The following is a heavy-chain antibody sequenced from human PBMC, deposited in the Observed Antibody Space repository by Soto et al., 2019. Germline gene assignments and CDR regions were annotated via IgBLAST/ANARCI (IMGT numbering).Heavy chain of an antibody. CDR3: ARGGYDILTGYLFDY. D-gene: IGHD3-9*01. CDR1: GGSISSGGYY. Sequence: QVQLQESGPGLVKPSQTLSLTCTVSGGSISSGGYYWSWIRQHPGKGLEWIGYISYSGSTYYNPSLKSRVTISVDTSKNQFSLKLSSVTAADTAVYYCARGGYDILTGYLFDYWGQGTLVTVSS. CDR2: ISYSGST. V-gene: IGHV4-31*03. J-gene: IGHJ4*02.